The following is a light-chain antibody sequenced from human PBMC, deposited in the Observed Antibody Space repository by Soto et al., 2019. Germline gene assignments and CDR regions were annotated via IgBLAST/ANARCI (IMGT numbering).Light chain of an antibody. V-gene: IGKV3-11*01. J-gene: IGKJ1*01. CDR3: QQRSKMPLT. CDR1: QSVSSN. Sequence: EIVMTQSPATLSVSPGERATLSCRASQSVSSNLAWYQQKPGQAPRLLIYDASNRATGIPARFSGTGSEADFTLTISSLEPDDFAIYYCQQRSKMPLTFGHGTKV. CDR2: DAS.